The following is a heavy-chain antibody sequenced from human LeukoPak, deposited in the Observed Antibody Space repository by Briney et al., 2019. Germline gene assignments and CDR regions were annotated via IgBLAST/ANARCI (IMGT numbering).Heavy chain of an antibody. CDR3: ARASEGGFDY. D-gene: IGHD3-16*01. CDR2: INSDGSTT. J-gene: IGHJ4*02. Sequence: PGGSLRLSCAASGFTFSSYWMHWVRQAPGKGLVWVSRINSDGSTTTYADSVKGRFTISRDNAKNTLYPRMNSLRAEDTAVYYCARASEGGFDYWGQGTLVTVSS. V-gene: IGHV3-74*01. CDR1: GFTFSSYW.